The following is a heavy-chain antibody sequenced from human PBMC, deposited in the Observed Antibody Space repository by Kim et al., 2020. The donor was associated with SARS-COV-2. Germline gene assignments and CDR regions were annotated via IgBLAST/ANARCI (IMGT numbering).Heavy chain of an antibody. J-gene: IGHJ4*02. Sequence: SETLSLTCTVSGDSISSGTYYWTWIRQLPGKGLEWIGYIYYTGSTNYNSSLKSRVTISVDTSKNQFSLKLNSVTAAETAVYFCARYYYGSGTYNPHLDYWGQGTLVTVSS. V-gene: IGHV4-31*03. D-gene: IGHD3-10*01. CDR2: IYYTGST. CDR1: GDSISSGTYY. CDR3: ARYYYGSGTYNPHLDY.